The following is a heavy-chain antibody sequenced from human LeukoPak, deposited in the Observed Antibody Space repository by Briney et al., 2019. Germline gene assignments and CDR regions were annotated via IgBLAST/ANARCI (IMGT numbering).Heavy chain of an antibody. D-gene: IGHD6-13*01. J-gene: IGHJ4*02. V-gene: IGHV3-48*04. Sequence: PGGSLRLSCAASGFTFSSFWMHWVRQAPGKGLEWVSYISSSAGTIYYADSVKGRFTISRDNAKNSLYLQMNSLRAEDTAVYYCASSAGAAAGLDYWGQGTLVTVSS. CDR1: GFTFSSFW. CDR3: ASSAGAAAGLDY. CDR2: ISSSAGTI.